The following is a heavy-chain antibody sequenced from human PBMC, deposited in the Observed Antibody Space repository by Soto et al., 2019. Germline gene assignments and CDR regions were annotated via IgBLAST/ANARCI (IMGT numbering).Heavy chain of an antibody. J-gene: IGHJ5*02. D-gene: IGHD1-7*01. V-gene: IGHV1-8*01. CDR3: ARYRNLSWVARFDP. CDR2: MNPNSGNT. Sequence: ASVKVSCKASGYTFTSYDINWVRQATGQGLEWMGWMNPNSGNTGYAQKFQGRVTMTRNTSISTAYMELSSLRSEDTAVYYCARYRNLSWVARFDPWGQGTLVTVSS. CDR1: GYTFTSYD.